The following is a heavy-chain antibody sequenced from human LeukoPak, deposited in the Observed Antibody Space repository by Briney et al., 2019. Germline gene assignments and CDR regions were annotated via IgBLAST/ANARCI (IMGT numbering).Heavy chain of an antibody. V-gene: IGHV4-59*01. CDR1: GGSISSYY. J-gene: IGHJ6*03. D-gene: IGHD2-15*01. CDR2: IYYSGST. Sequence: PSETLSLTCTVSGGSISSYYWSWIRQPPGKGLEWIGYIYYSGSTNYNPSLKSRVTISVDTSKNQFSLKLSSVTAADTAVYYCARVGGYCSGGSCYYNYYYMDVWGKGTTVTVPS. CDR3: ARVGGYCSGGSCYYNYYYMDV.